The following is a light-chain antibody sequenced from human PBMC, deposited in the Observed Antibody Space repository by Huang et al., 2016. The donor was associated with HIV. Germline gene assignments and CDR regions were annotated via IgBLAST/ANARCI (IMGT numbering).Light chain of an antibody. J-gene: IGKJ2*01. V-gene: IGKV3-15*01. CDR3: QQYNNWAPYT. Sequence: EIVMTQSPATLSVSPGERATLSGRASQSVSSNLAWYQQKPGQAPRLLIYGASTRATGIPARFSGSGSGTEFTLTISSLQSEDFAVYYCQQYNNWAPYTFGQGTKLEIK. CDR2: GAS. CDR1: QSVSSN.